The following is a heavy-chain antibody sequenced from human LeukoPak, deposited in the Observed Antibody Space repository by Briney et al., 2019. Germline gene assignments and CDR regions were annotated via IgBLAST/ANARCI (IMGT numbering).Heavy chain of an antibody. CDR3: AKDGYGDYGYFDY. CDR2: ISGSGGST. CDR1: GFTFSSYA. D-gene: IGHD4-17*01. Sequence: GGSLRLSCAASGFTFSSYAMSWVRQAPGKGLEWVSAISGSGGSTYYADSVKGRFTISGDNSKNTLYLQMNSLRAEDTAVYYCAKDGYGDYGYFDYWGQGTLVTVSS. V-gene: IGHV3-23*01. J-gene: IGHJ4*02.